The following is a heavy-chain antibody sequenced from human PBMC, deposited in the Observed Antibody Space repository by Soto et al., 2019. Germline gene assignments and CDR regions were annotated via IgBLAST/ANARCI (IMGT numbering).Heavy chain of an antibody. CDR2: IIPLFGAG. J-gene: IGHJ3*01. V-gene: IGHV1-69*13. CDR3: ARGALEGYTSGYGALHF. Sequence: ASVKVSCKISGGTFNTIALSWVRQAPGQGLEWMGGIIPLFGAGNYAEKFRDRVTITADESSSTMTMELTSLRSEDTAVYYCARGALEGYTSGYGALHFWGQGTMVTVSS. D-gene: IGHD2-15*01. CDR1: GGTFNTIA.